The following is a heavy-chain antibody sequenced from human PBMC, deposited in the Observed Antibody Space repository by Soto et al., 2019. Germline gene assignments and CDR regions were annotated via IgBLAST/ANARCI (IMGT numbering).Heavy chain of an antibody. V-gene: IGHV3-23*01. CDR3: ARDLLSCSGGSCYSGSDY. Sequence: EVQLLESGGGLVQPGGSLRLSCAASGFTFSSYAMSWVRQAPGKGLEWVSLISGSGGTTLYADSVKGRFTISRDNSKNTLYLQMNSRRAEDAAVYYRARDLLSCSGGSCYSGSDYWGQGILVTVSS. D-gene: IGHD2-15*01. CDR2: ISGSGGTT. CDR1: GFTFSSYA. J-gene: IGHJ4*02.